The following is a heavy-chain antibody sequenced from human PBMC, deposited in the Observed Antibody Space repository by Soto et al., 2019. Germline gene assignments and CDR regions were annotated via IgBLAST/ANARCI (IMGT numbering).Heavy chain of an antibody. V-gene: IGHV1-69*01. CDR3: AGITTIDYYYYYGMDV. CDR1: GGTFSSYA. CDR2: IIPIFGTA. Sequence: QVQLVQSGAEVKKPGSSVKVSCKASGGTFSSYAISWVRQAPGQGLEWMGGIIPIFGTANYAQKFQGRVTINADETPNTAFMEVRSLRSEDTAVYYCAGITTIDYYYYYGMDVWGQGTTVTVSS. D-gene: IGHD1-20*01. J-gene: IGHJ6*02.